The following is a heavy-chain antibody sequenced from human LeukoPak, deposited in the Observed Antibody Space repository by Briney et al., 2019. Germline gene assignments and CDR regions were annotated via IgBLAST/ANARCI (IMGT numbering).Heavy chain of an antibody. D-gene: IGHD2/OR15-2a*01. CDR1: GYXFTAYY. Sequence: ASVKVSRRASGYXFTAYYMHWVRQAPGQPLEWMWWIHTHSGGTNYAQSFQGRVTMTRDTSITTAYMELSSLGSDDTAMYYCARGLFSPGDQWGQGTLVTVST. V-gene: IGHV1-2*02. CDR2: IHTHSGGT. J-gene: IGHJ4*02. CDR3: ARGLFSPGDQ.